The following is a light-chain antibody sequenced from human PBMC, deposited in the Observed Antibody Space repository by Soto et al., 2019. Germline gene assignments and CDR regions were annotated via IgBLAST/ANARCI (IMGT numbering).Light chain of an antibody. J-gene: IGLJ2*01. CDR2: LDSDGSH. CDR3: QTWGTGIHVV. V-gene: IGLV4-69*01. Sequence: QSVLTQSPSASASLGASVKLTCTLSSGHSSYAIAWHQQQPEKGPRYLMKLDSDGSHTKGDAIPDRFSGSSSGAERYLTISSLQSEDEADYYCQTWGTGIHVVFGGGIKLTVL. CDR1: SGHSSYA.